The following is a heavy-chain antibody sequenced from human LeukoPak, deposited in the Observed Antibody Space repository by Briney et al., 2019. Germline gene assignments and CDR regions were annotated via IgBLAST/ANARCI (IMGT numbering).Heavy chain of an antibody. J-gene: IGHJ2*01. V-gene: IGHV4-61*01. CDR2: KDYSGST. CDR1: GGSISSSRYY. Sequence: PSETLSLTCTVSGGSISSSRYYWSWIRQPPGKGLEWIGYKDYSGSTNYNRSLKSRVTISVDTSKNQFSLKLSSVTAADTAVYYCARVYYSSSYDYWYFDLWGRGTLVTVSS. D-gene: IGHD6-13*01. CDR3: ARVYYSSSYDYWYFDL.